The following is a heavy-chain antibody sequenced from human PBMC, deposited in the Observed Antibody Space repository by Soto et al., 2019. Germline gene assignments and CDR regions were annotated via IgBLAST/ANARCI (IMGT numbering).Heavy chain of an antibody. J-gene: IGHJ4*02. CDR2: IFPSGNT. CDR1: GVSVNTYC. D-gene: IGHD3-10*02. V-gene: IGHV4-4*07. Sequence: KASETLSLTCTVSGVSVNTYCWSWVRQPAGRRPEWIGRIFPSGNTSYDPSLNSRVTMSLDTSKNQFSLNLNSVTAADTAVYYCARCVNMCFDYWGQGIPVTVSS. CDR3: ARCVNMCFDY.